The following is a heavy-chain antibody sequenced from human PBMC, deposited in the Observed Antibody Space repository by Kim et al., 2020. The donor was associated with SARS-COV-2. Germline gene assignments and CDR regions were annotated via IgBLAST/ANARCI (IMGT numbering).Heavy chain of an antibody. CDR1: GFTFSSYG. J-gene: IGHJ6*01. Sequence: GGSLRLSCAASGFTFSSYGMHWVRQAPGKGLEWVAVISYDGSNKYYADSVKGRFTISRDNSKNTLYLQMNSLRAEDTAVYYCAKDQGLELRIGQYYYGM. CDR2: ISYDGSNK. V-gene: IGHV3-30*18. D-gene: IGHD1-7*01. CDR3: AKDQGLELRIGQYYYGM.